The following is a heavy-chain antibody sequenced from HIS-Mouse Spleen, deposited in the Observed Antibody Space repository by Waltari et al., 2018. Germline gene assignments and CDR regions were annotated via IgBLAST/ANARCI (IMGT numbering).Heavy chain of an antibody. J-gene: IGHJ3*02. D-gene: IGHD7-27*01. Sequence: QVQLVQSGAEVKKPGAAVKVSCKASGYTFTSYGISWVRQAHGQGLEWMGWVHASNGNTTDAQKLQGRGTMTTDTSTSTAYMELRSLRSYDTAVYYCARVGWGRHAFDIWGQGTMVTVSS. V-gene: IGHV1-18*01. CDR2: VHASNGNT. CDR1: GYTFTSYG. CDR3: ARVGWGRHAFDI.